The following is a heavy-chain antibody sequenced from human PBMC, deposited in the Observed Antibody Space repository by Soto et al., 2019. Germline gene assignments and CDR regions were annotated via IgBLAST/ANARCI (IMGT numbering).Heavy chain of an antibody. Sequence: GGSLRLSCAASGFTFSAYAMSWVRQAPGKGLEWVSSISGSGGSTYYADSVKGRFTISRDNSRNTLYLQMNSLRAEDTAVYYCATKSEDRAGTFYWGQGTLVTVSS. CDR3: ATKSEDRAGTFY. D-gene: IGHD1-1*01. J-gene: IGHJ4*02. CDR1: GFTFSAYA. V-gene: IGHV3-23*01. CDR2: ISGSGGST.